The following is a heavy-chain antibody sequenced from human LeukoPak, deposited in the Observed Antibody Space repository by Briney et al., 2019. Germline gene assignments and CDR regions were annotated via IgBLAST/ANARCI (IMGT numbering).Heavy chain of an antibody. D-gene: IGHD4-17*01. J-gene: IGHJ4*02. Sequence: ASVKVSCKAFEYTLTNYYMHWVRQAPGQGLEWMGIINPSGGDTSHAQKFQGRVTLTWDTSTSTVYMELSSLRSEDTAVYFCARDHYGDYYFDSWAQGTLVTVSS. CDR1: EYTLTNYY. CDR3: ARDHYGDYYFDS. CDR2: INPSGGDT. V-gene: IGHV1-46*01.